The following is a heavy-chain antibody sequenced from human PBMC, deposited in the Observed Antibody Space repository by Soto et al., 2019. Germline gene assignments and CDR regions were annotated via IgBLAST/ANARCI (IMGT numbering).Heavy chain of an antibody. CDR2: INPNSGGT. Sequence: ASVKVSCKASGYTFTGYYMHWVRQAPGQGLEKMGWINPNSGGTNYAQKFQGWVTMTRDTSISTAYMELSRLRSDDTAVYYCASRGVDTAMGHYYYYGMDVWGQGTTVTVSS. V-gene: IGHV1-2*04. CDR3: ASRGVDTAMGHYYYYGMDV. D-gene: IGHD5-18*01. CDR1: GYTFTGYY. J-gene: IGHJ6*02.